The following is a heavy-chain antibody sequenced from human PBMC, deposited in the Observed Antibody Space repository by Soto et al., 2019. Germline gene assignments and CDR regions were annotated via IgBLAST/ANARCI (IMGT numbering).Heavy chain of an antibody. D-gene: IGHD1-1*01. V-gene: IGHV3-23*01. J-gene: IGHJ4*02. CDR2: ISDSGGNI. CDR3: AKWWNDEFDY. CDR1: GFSFMYYA. Sequence: GGSLRLSCAASGFSFMYYAMTWVRQAPGKGLEWVSGISDSGGNIYYADSVKGRFTISRDNSKNSLYLQMNSLRAEDTAVYYCAKWWNDEFDYWGQGTLVTVSS.